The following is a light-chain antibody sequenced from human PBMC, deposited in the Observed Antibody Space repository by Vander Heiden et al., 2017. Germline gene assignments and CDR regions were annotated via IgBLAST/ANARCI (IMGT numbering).Light chain of an antibody. J-gene: IGLJ3*02. CDR2: GNS. V-gene: IGLV1-40*01. CDR1: SSNIGAGYD. CDR3: QSYDSSLSGLV. Sequence: QSVLTQPPSASGPPAQRVTISCTGSSSNIGAGYDVHWYQQLPGTAPKLLIYGNSNRPSGVPDRFSGSKSGTSASLAITGLQAEDEADYYCQSYDSSLSGLVFGGGTKLTVL.